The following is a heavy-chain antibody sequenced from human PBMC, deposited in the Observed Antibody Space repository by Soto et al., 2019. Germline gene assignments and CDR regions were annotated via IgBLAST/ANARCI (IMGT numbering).Heavy chain of an antibody. J-gene: IGHJ3*02. CDR2: IYSSGST. V-gene: IGHV4-59*01. CDR3: ARGDGYNSAFDI. D-gene: IGHD5-12*01. Sequence: QVQLQESGPGLVKPSETLSLTCTVSGGAISSNYWSCIRQPPGKGLEWIGHIYSSGSTDYNPSLKSRATISVDTSKSQFSLKLSSVTSADTAVYYCARGDGYNSAFDIWGQGTMVTVSS. CDR1: GGAISSNY.